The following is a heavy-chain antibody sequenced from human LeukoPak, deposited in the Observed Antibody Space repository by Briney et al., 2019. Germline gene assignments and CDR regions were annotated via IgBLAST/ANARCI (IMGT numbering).Heavy chain of an antibody. Sequence: SLRLSCAASGFTISSYAMHWVRQAPGQGLEREAVISYDGSNKYYADSVKGRFTISRDNSKNTLYLQMNSLRAEDTAVYYCARDHDTLTGYRLGYWGQGTLVTVSS. CDR2: ISYDGSNK. V-gene: IGHV3-30*04. CDR3: ARDHDTLTGYRLGY. D-gene: IGHD3-9*01. CDR1: GFTISSYA. J-gene: IGHJ4*02.